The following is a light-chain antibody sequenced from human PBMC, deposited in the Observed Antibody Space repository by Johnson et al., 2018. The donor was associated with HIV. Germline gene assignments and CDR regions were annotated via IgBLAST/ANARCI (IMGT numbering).Light chain of an antibody. CDR1: SSNIGNNY. V-gene: IGLV1-51*01. Sequence: QSILTQPPSVSAAPGQKVTISCSGSSSNIGNNYVSWYQQLPGTAHKLLIYDTDKRPSGIPDRFSGSKSGTSATLGITGLQTGAEAGDYCGTWDSSLRGGVVGTGTKVTVL. J-gene: IGLJ1*01. CDR2: DTD. CDR3: GTWDSSLRGGV.